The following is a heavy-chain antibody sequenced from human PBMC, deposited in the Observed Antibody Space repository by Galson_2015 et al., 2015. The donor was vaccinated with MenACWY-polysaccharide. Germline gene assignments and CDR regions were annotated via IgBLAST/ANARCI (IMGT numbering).Heavy chain of an antibody. CDR2: ITGGNGDT. Sequence: SGKVSCKAAGYTFSRDPMHWVPQAPGQGVEWMGWITGGNGDTKYSEKLQGRVSITKDTSANTVYMELSSLTYEDTAVVYCARHVIGGGYFDYWGQGTLITVSS. V-gene: IGHV1-3*01. CDR1: GYTFSRDP. CDR3: ARHVIGGGYFDY. D-gene: IGHD2/OR15-2a*01. J-gene: IGHJ4*02.